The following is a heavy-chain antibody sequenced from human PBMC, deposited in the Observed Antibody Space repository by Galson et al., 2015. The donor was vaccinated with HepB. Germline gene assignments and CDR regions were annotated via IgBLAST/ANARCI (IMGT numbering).Heavy chain of an antibody. CDR1: GGTFSSYA. J-gene: IGHJ6*02. CDR3: AGVYSGGSGGYYYYGMDV. D-gene: IGHD2-8*02. CDR2: IIPIFGTA. Sequence: SVKVSCKASGGTFSSYAISWVRQAPGQGLEWMGGIIPIFGTANYAQKFQGRVTITADKSTSTAYMELSSLRSEDTAVYYCAGVYSGGSGGYYYYGMDVWGQGTTVTVSS. V-gene: IGHV1-69*06.